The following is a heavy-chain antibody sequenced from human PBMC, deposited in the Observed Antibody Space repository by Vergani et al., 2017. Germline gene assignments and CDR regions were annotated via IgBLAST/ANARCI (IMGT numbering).Heavy chain of an antibody. CDR3: ARGYYDFWSGYCRGDYYYYVDV. Sequence: QVQLQESGPGLVKPSETLSLTCTVSGGSISSYYWSWIRQPPGKGLEWVGYIYYSGSTNYNPSLKSRVTISVDTSKNQFSLELRSVTAADTAVYYCARGYYDFWSGYCRGDYYYYVDVWGKGTTVTVSS. J-gene: IGHJ6*03. D-gene: IGHD3-3*01. V-gene: IGHV4-59*01. CDR2: IYYSGST. CDR1: GGSISSYY.